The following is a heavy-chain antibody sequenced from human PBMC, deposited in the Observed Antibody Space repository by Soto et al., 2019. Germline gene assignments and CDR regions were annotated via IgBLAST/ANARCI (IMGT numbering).Heavy chain of an antibody. V-gene: IGHV4-61*01. CDR1: GESVTSVKYS. Sequence: SESRSLTWALAGESVTSVKYSCPWIRHPPGGGLEWIGYMSNRGISNYNPSLKTRVPVSQGTSHNQFSLSLRSMTAAATALDCCARGAGNSYYRYHCETWGKGALFAVSS. CDR2: MSNRGIS. D-gene: IGHD2-21*01. CDR3: ARGAGNSYYRYHCET. J-gene: IGHJ5*02.